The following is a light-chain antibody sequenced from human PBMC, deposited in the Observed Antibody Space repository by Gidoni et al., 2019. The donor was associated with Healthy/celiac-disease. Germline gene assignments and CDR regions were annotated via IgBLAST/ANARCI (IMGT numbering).Light chain of an antibody. V-gene: IGKV3-15*01. CDR2: GAS. Sequence: EIVMTQSPATLSVSPGERATLSCRASQSVSSNLAWYQQKPGQPPRLLIYGASTRATGIPARFSGSGSGTEFTLTISSLQSEDFAVYYCQQYNNWPRVFTFGPGTKVDIK. CDR3: QQYNNWPRVFT. CDR1: QSVSSN. J-gene: IGKJ3*01.